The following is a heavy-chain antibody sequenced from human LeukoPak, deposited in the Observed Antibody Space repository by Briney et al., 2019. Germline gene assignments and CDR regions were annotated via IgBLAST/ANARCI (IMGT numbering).Heavy chain of an antibody. D-gene: IGHD6-13*01. CDR1: AYTFTGYY. Sequence: GASVKVSCKASAYTFTGYYMHWVRQAPGQGLEWMGRINPNSGGTNYAQKFQGRVTMTRDTSISTAYMELSRLRSDDTAVYYCARTKYSSSWYDKGFGYWGQGTLVTVSS. CDR2: INPNSGGT. J-gene: IGHJ4*02. V-gene: IGHV1-2*06. CDR3: ARTKYSSSWYDKGFGY.